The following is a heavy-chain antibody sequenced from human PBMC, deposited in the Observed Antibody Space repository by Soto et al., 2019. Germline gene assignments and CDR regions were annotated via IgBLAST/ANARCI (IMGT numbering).Heavy chain of an antibody. CDR3: AKESRRPGEAVADYLLGY. V-gene: IGHV3-30*18. D-gene: IGHD6-19*01. Sequence: QVQLVESGGGVVQPGRSLRLSCAASGFTFSSYGMHWVRQAPGKGLEWVAVISYDGSNKYYADSVKGRFTISRDNSKNTLYLQMNSLRAEDTAVYYCAKESRRPGEAVADYLLGYLGQGTLVTVSS. CDR1: GFTFSSYG. CDR2: ISYDGSNK. J-gene: IGHJ4*02.